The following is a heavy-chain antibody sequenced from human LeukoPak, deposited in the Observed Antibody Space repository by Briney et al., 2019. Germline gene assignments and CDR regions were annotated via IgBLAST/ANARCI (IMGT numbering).Heavy chain of an antibody. CDR1: GFTFDDYA. J-gene: IGHJ3*02. Sequence: SLRLSCAASGFTFDDYAMHWVRQAPGKGLEWVSGISWNSGGIGYADSVKGRFTISRDNAKNSLYLQMNSLRAEDTALYYCAKGKQWLVPEDAFDIWGQGTMVTVSS. CDR2: ISWNSGGI. V-gene: IGHV3-9*01. D-gene: IGHD6-19*01. CDR3: AKGKQWLVPEDAFDI.